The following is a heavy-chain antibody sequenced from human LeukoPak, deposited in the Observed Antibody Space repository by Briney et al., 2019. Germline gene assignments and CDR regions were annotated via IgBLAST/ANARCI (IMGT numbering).Heavy chain of an antibody. D-gene: IGHD3-10*01. CDR3: AKDLIRFGEGSYLGY. CDR1: GFTFDDYA. CDR2: ISWDGGST. J-gene: IGHJ4*02. Sequence: GGSLRLSCAASGFTFDDYAMHWVRQAPGKGLEWVSLISWDGGSTYYEDSVKGRFTISRDNSKNSLYLQMNSLRAEDTALYYCAKDLIRFGEGSYLGYWGQGTLVTVSS. V-gene: IGHV3-43D*03.